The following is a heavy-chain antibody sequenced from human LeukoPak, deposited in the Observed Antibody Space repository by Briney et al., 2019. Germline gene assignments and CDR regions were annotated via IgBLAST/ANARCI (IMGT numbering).Heavy chain of an antibody. V-gene: IGHV3-74*01. CDR1: GFTLSSYW. D-gene: IGHD1-1*01. Sequence: PGGSLRLSCAASGFTLSSYWMHWVRQVPGQGLVWVSRIISDGSSISYADSVKGRFSISRDNAKNTLYLQMNSLRAEDTAVYYCTRDWRNVAFDIWGQGTMVTVSS. J-gene: IGHJ3*02. CDR3: TRDWRNVAFDI. CDR2: IISDGSSI.